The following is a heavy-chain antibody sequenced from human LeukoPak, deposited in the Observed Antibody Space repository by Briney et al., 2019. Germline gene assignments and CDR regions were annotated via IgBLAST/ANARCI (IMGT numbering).Heavy chain of an antibody. CDR1: GGTFSSYA. Sequence: SVKVSCKASGGTFSSYAISWVRQASGQGLEWMGRIIPIFGIANYAQKFQGRVTITADKSTSTAYMELSSLRSEDTAVYYCASHIRFLEWSYFDYWGQGTLVTVSS. V-gene: IGHV1-69*04. D-gene: IGHD3-3*01. CDR3: ASHIRFLEWSYFDY. J-gene: IGHJ4*02. CDR2: IIPIFGIA.